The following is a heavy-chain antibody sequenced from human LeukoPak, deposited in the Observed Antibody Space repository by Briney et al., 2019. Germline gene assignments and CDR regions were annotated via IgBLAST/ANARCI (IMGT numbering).Heavy chain of an antibody. CDR2: ISSRSSYI. CDR1: GFTVSSNY. CDR3: ARDKWSLLEHPYYCMDV. Sequence: GGSLRLSCAASGFTVSSNYMSWVRQAPGKGLEWVSSISSRSSYIYYADSVKGRFTISRDNAKNSLYLQMNSLRAEDTAVYYCARDKWSLLEHPYYCMDVWGKGTTVTISS. V-gene: IGHV3-21*01. J-gene: IGHJ6*03. D-gene: IGHD1/OR15-1a*01.